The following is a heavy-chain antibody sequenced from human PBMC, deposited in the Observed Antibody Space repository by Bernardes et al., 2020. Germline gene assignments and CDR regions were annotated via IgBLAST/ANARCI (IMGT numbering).Heavy chain of an antibody. CDR2: IKHRGST. Sequence: SETLSLTCAVYGGSIRDYDWSWIRQPPGQGLEWIGEIKHRGSTKYNPSLKSRVTMSVDTSKNQFSLKLTSVTAADTAVYYCATSPQYTTNYWGQGILVTVSS. CDR3: ATSPQYTTNY. J-gene: IGHJ4*02. CDR1: GGSIRDYD. V-gene: IGHV4-34*01. D-gene: IGHD2-2*02.